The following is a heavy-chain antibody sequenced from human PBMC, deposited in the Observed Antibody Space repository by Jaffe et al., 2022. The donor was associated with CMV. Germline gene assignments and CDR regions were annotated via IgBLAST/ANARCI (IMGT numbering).Heavy chain of an antibody. Sequence: QLQLQESGPGLVKPSETLSLTCTVSGGSISSSSYYWGWIRQPPGKGLEWIGSIYYSGSTYYNPSLKSRVTISVDTSKNQFSLKLSSVTAADTAVYYCASQNIGVTTIQYYFDYWGQGTLVTVSS. CDR3: ASQNIGVTTIQYYFDY. V-gene: IGHV4-39*01. J-gene: IGHJ4*02. CDR2: IYYSGST. D-gene: IGHD4-17*01. CDR1: GGSISSSSYY.